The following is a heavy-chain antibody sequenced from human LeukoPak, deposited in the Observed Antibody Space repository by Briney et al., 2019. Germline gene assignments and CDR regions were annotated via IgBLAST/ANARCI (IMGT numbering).Heavy chain of an antibody. CDR2: IRSKAYGGTT. J-gene: IGHJ4*02. Sequence: PGRSLRLSCTASGFTFGDYAMSWVRQAPGKGLEWVGFIRSKAYGGTTEYAASVKGRFTISRDDSKSIAYLQMNSLKTEDKAVYYCTRAAAAVSDYWGQGTLVTVSS. D-gene: IGHD6-13*01. CDR1: GFTFGDYA. CDR3: TRAAAAVSDY. V-gene: IGHV3-49*04.